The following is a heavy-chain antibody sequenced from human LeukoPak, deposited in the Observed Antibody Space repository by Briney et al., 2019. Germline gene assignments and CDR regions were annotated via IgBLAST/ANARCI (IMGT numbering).Heavy chain of an antibody. CDR2: IRQDGSEK. CDR1: AFSFSNCG. CDR3: ASGLELDY. V-gene: IGHV3-7*03. Sequence: GGSLRLSCAASAFSFSNCGMNWVRQAPGKGLEWVANIRQDGSEKNYVDSVKGRFTISRDNAKNSLYLQMNSLRAEDTAVYYCASGLELDYWGQGTLVTVSS. J-gene: IGHJ4*02.